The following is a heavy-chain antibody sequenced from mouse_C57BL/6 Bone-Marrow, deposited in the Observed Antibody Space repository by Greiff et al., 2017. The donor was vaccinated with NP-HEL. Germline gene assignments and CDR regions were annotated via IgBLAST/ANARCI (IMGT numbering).Heavy chain of an antibody. CDR1: GYAFTNYL. J-gene: IGHJ3*01. CDR3: ARPAQATRFAY. Sequence: VQLQQSGAELVRPGTSVKVSCKASGYAFTNYLIEWVKQRPGQGLEWIGVINPGSGGTNYNEKFKGKATLTADKSSSTAYMQLSSLTSEDSAVYFCARPAQATRFAYWGQGTLVTVSA. CDR2: INPGSGGT. D-gene: IGHD3-2*02. V-gene: IGHV1-54*01.